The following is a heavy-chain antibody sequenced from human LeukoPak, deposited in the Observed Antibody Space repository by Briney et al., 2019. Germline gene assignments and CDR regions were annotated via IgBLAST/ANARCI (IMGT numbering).Heavy chain of an antibody. V-gene: IGHV3-23*01. Sequence: GGSLRLSCAASGFTFRSYVMSWIRQAPGKGLEWVSAISDSGGSTYYADSVKGRFTTSRDNSKNTLYLQMNSLRAEDTAVYYCAKGSTDSRPSYFDYWGQGTLVTVSS. J-gene: IGHJ4*02. CDR1: GFTFRSYV. CDR2: ISDSGGST. CDR3: AKGSTDSRPSYFDY.